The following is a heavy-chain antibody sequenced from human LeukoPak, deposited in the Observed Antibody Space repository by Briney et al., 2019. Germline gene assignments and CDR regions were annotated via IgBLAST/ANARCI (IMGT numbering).Heavy chain of an antibody. Sequence: GGSLRLSCAASGFTFSSYAMHWVRQAPGKGLEWVAVMSYDGSNKYYADSVKGRFTISRDNSKNTLYLQMNSLRAEDTAVYYCARAQDIVVVVAATPGGYWGQGTLVTVSS. CDR1: GFTFSSYA. J-gene: IGHJ4*02. V-gene: IGHV3-30-3*01. CDR3: ARAQDIVVVVAATPGGY. D-gene: IGHD2-15*01. CDR2: MSYDGSNK.